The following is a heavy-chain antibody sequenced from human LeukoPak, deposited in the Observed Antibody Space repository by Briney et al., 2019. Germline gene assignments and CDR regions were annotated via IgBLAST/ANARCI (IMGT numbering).Heavy chain of an antibody. V-gene: IGHV1-58*01. CDR3: AAERYSDSCCWFDP. Sequence: SVKVSCKASGFTFSSSAVQWVRQARGQHLEWIGWIGVGSGSTSYAQEFQERVTITRDMSTTTAYLELSSLRPEDTAVYYCAAERYSDSCCWFDPWGQGNLVTVSS. CDR2: IGVGSGST. CDR1: GFTFSSSA. J-gene: IGHJ5*02. D-gene: IGHD6-13*01.